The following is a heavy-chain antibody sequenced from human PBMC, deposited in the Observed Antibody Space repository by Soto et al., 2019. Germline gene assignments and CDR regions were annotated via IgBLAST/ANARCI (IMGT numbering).Heavy chain of an antibody. CDR1: GDSISSSSY. J-gene: IGHJ4*02. Sequence: PSETLSLTCTVSGDSISSSSYWGWVRQPPGKGLEWIGSISYTGTTYYNPSLRSRVTISVDPSKNQFSLKLSSVTAADTTVYYCASGRGNYYYFDSWGQGTLVTVS. CDR2: ISYTGTT. D-gene: IGHD1-26*01. V-gene: IGHV4-39*01. CDR3: ASGRGNYYYFDS.